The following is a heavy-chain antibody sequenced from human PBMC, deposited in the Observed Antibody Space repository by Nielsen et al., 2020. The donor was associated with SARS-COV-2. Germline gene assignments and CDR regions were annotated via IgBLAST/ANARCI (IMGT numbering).Heavy chain of an antibody. CDR3: ARASSTSYNAAFDM. CDR2: INWNGRST. V-gene: IGHV3-20*04. Sequence: GGSLRLSCTASGFTFDDSGMTWVRQAPGKGLEWVSAINWNGRSTGYADSLEGRFSISRDNAKNSLYLQMDSLRGEDTAMYYCARASSTSYNAAFDMWGQGTMATVSS. J-gene: IGHJ3*02. CDR1: GFTFDDSG. D-gene: IGHD1-1*01.